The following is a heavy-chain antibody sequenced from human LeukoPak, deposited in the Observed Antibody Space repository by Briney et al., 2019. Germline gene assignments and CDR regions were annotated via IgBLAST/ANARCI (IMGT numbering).Heavy chain of an antibody. CDR3: ARASASPTNSNSYYFETTKKNAFDI. CDR1: GYTFNNYG. D-gene: IGHD3-22*01. V-gene: IGHV1-18*01. CDR2: ISAYNGDK. J-gene: IGHJ3*02. Sequence: ASVKVSCKASGYTFNNYGITWVRQAPGQGLEWMGWISAYNGDKNYAQNLQGRVTMTTDTSTRTAYMELRSLSSDDTAMYYWARASASPTNSNSYYFETTKKNAFDIWGHGTMVTVSS.